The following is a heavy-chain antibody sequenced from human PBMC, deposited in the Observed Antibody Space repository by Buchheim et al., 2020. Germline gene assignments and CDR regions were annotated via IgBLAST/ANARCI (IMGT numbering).Heavy chain of an antibody. V-gene: IGHV3-23*01. CDR1: GFTISRYA. J-gene: IGHJ4*02. D-gene: IGHD5-12*01. CDR3: AKGRGDDDSSTFDH. Sequence: QLLESGGGLEQPGGSLRLSCAASGFTISRYAMTWVRQAPGKGLEWVSTILGSGGRTWYEDSVKGRFTISSDNSKNTVYLQMNSLGGEDTATYFCAKGRGDDDSSTFDHWGQGTL. CDR2: ILGSGGRT.